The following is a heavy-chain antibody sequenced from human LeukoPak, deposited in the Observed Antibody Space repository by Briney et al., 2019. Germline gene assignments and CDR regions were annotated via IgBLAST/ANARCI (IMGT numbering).Heavy chain of an antibody. CDR1: GFTVINYA. Sequence: PGGALRLSCAASGFTVINYAMNWVRQAPGKGLEWVSTIRESSGDTYYEDSVKGRFTIYRDISTNTVYLQMNNLRVEDPAVYFCAKRPISGDDTSFDYWGQGLLVTVSS. CDR3: AKRPISGDDTSFDY. V-gene: IGHV3-23*01. D-gene: IGHD3-3*01. CDR2: IRESSGDT. J-gene: IGHJ4*02.